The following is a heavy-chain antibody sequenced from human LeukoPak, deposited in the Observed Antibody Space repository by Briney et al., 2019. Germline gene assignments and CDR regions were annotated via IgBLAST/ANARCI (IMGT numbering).Heavy chain of an antibody. D-gene: IGHD2-2*01. V-gene: IGHV1-2*02. CDR2: INPKSGGI. J-gene: IGHJ4*02. CDR3: ARVGGEDIVVVPAANFDY. Sequence: ASVKVSCKASGYTFTGYYMHWVRQAPGQGLEWMGWINPKSGGINYAQKFQGRVTMTRDTSISTAYMELSRLRSDDTAVYYCARVGGEDIVVVPAANFDYWGQGTLVTVSS. CDR1: GYTFTGYY.